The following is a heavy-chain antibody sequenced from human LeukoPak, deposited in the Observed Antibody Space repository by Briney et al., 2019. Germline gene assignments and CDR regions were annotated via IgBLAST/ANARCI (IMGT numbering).Heavy chain of an antibody. CDR1: GFTFSSYG. V-gene: IGHV3-23*01. D-gene: IGHD6-13*01. CDR2: ISGSGGST. CDR3: ARGPIAAFPYYYMDV. J-gene: IGHJ6*03. Sequence: PGGSLRLSCAASGFTFSSYGMSWVRQAAGKGREWVSAISGSGGSTYYADSVKGRFTISRDNSKNTLFLQMNSLRAEDTAVYYCARGPIAAFPYYYMDVWGKGTTVTISS.